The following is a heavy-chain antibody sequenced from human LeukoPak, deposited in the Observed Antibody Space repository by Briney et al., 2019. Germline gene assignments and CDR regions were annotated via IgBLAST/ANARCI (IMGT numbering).Heavy chain of an antibody. J-gene: IGHJ3*02. CDR2: IYYSGST. V-gene: IGHV4-59*01. CDR3: AGSIVGATRAAFDI. CDR1: GGSISSYY. D-gene: IGHD1-26*01. Sequence: SETLSLTCTVSGGSISSYYWSWIRQPPGKGLEWIGYIYYSGSTNYNPSLKSRVTISVDTSKNQFSLKLSSVTAADTAAYYCAGSIVGATRAAFDIWGQGTMVTVSS.